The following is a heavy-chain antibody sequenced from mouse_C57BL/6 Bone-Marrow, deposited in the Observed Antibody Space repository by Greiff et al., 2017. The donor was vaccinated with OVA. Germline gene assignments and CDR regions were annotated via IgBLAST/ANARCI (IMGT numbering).Heavy chain of an antibody. V-gene: IGHV1-64*01. D-gene: IGHD1-1*01. J-gene: IGHJ2*01. CDR3: VFITTVVADY. Sequence: QVQLQQPGAELVKPGASVKLSCKASGYTFTSYWMHWVKQRPGQGLEWIGMIHPNSGSTNYNEKFKSKATLTVDKSSSTAYMQLSSLTSEDSAVYYCVFITTVVADYWGQGTTLTVSS. CDR1: GYTFTSYW. CDR2: IHPNSGST.